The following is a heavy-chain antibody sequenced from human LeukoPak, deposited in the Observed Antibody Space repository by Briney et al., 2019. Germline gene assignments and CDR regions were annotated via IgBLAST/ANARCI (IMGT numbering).Heavy chain of an antibody. J-gene: IGHJ4*02. Sequence: PGGSLRLSCAASGFTFSNYAMSWVRQAPGKGLEWVSVISGSGGSTYNADSVKGRFTISRDNSKNTLYLQMNSLRAEDTAVYYCAKVNGYDFWSGYRVFDYWGQGTLVTVSS. CDR1: GFTFSNYA. CDR3: AKVNGYDFWSGYRVFDY. V-gene: IGHV3-23*01. CDR2: ISGSGGST. D-gene: IGHD3-3*01.